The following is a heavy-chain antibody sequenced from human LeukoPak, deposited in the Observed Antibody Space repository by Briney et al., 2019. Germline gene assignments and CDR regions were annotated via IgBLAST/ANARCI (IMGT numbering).Heavy chain of an antibody. CDR2: FDPEDGET. V-gene: IGHV1-24*01. CDR3: ATDFWAYYYGSGSTTPSDY. J-gene: IGHJ4*02. D-gene: IGHD3-10*01. CDR1: GYTLTELS. Sequence: ASVKVSCKVSGYTLTELSMHWVRQAPGKGLEWMGGFDPEDGETIYAQKFQGRVTMTEDTSTDTAYMELSSLRSEDTAVYYCATDFWAYYYGSGSTTPSDYWGQGTWSPSPQ.